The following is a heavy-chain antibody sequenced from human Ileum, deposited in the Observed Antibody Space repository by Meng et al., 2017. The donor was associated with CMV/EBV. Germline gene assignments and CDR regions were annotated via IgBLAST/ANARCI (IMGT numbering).Heavy chain of an antibody. J-gene: IGHJ1*01. D-gene: IGHD2-2*02. CDR1: GFTFSSFA. CDR3: ARDHYHLLYALFQH. V-gene: IGHV3-30*04. CDR2: ISYDGSHK. Sequence: GGSLRLYCAASGFTFSSFAVHWFRQAPGKGLEWVTLISYDGSHKNYADSVKGRFTISRDNSKNTLYLEMNSLRVEDTAVYYCARDHYHLLYALFQHWGQGTLVTVSS.